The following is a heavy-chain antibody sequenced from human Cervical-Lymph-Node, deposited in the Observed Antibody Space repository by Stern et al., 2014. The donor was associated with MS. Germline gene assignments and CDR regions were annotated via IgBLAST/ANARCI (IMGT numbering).Heavy chain of an antibody. D-gene: IGHD3-22*01. J-gene: IGHJ4*02. Sequence: DQLVESGPGLVKPSQTLPLTCTVSGGSINSGGYYWSWIRQYPGKGLEWIGYIYYTGSAYYDPSLKSRLSMSIDTSKNQFPLNLNSVTAADTAVYYCARGARYSDSSGYYFYFDYWGQGTLVTVSS. CDR3: ARGARYSDSSGYYFYFDY. CDR2: IYYTGSA. CDR1: GGSINSGGYY. V-gene: IGHV4-31*03.